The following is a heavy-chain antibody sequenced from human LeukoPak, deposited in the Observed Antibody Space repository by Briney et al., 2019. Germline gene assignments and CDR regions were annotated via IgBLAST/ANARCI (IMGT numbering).Heavy chain of an antibody. J-gene: IGHJ3*02. CDR3: AGLPMQSPVAFDI. CDR2: LSGSGGST. V-gene: IGHV3-23*01. Sequence: GGTLRLSCAASGFTFSTYGMTWVRLAPGKGLEWVSGLSGSGGSTYYADSVKGRFTISRDTSKNTLYLQMNSLRVDDTAVYYCAGLPMQSPVAFDIWGQGTMVTVSS. CDR1: GFTFSTYG. D-gene: IGHD2/OR15-2a*01.